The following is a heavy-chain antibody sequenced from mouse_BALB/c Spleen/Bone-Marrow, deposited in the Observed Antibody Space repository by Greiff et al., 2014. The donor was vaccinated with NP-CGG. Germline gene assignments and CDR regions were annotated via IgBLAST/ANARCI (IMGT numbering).Heavy chain of an antibody. J-gene: IGHJ2*01. Sequence: VQLQQSGAELVKPGASVKLSCKTSGYTFTSYWIQWVKQRPGQGLGCIGEIFPGTGTTYYNEKFKDKATLTIDTSSSTAYMQLSSLTSEGSAVYFCARKGISTVIATAYYFDYWGQGSTLTVSS. V-gene: IGHV1S132*01. CDR3: ARKGISTVIATAYYFDY. D-gene: IGHD2-4*01. CDR2: IFPGTGTT. CDR1: GYTFTSYW.